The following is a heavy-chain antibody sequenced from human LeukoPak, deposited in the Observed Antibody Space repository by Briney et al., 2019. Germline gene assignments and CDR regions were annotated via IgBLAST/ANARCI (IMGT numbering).Heavy chain of an antibody. CDR3: ASRYCSGGSCPTDY. J-gene: IGHJ4*02. CDR2: IYYSGST. Sequence: PSETLTLTCTVSGGSVSSYYWSWIRQPPGKGLEWIAYIYYSGSTKYNPSLKSRVTISLDRSKNQFSLKLRSVTAADTAVYYCASRYCSGGSCPTDYWGQGPLVTVSS. V-gene: IGHV4-59*08. D-gene: IGHD2-15*01. CDR1: GGSVSSYY.